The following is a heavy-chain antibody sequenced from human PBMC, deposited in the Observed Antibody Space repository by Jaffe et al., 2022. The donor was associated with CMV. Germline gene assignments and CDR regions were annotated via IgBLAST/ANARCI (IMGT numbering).Heavy chain of an antibody. CDR2: IIPILGIA. Sequence: QVQLVQSGAEVKKPGSSVKVSCKASGGTFSSYAISWVRQAPGQGLEWMGRIIPILGIANYAQKFQGRVTITADKSTSTAYMELSSLRSEDTAVYYCAREVLRVTTYYFDYWGQGTLVTVSS. CDR1: GGTFSSYA. V-gene: IGHV1-69*09. J-gene: IGHJ4*02. CDR3: AREVLRVTTYYFDY. D-gene: IGHD2-8*01.